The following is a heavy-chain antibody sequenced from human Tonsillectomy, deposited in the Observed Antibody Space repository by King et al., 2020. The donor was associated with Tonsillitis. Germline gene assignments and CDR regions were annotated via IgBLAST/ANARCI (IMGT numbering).Heavy chain of an antibody. CDR2: IYYSGST. D-gene: IGHD3-3*01. V-gene: IGHV4-31*03. CDR3: ARGDPLPPIFGAGMFDY. J-gene: IGHJ4*02. Sequence: QLQESGPGLVKPSQTLSLTCTVSGGSISSGGYYWSWIRQHPGKGLEWIGYIYYSGSTYYNPSLKSRVTISVDTSKNQFSLKLSSVTAADTAVYYCARGDPLPPIFGAGMFDYWGQGTLVTVSS. CDR1: GGSISSGGYY.